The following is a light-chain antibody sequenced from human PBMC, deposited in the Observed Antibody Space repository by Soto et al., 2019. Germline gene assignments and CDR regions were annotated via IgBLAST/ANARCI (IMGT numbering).Light chain of an antibody. J-gene: IGKJ4*01. CDR3: QQRSKLPRT. V-gene: IGKV3-11*01. CDR2: GAS. Sequence: EILLTQSPATLSLSPGERATLSCRASQSVGGYLAWYQQRPGQAPRLLIYGASTRATGIPARFSASGSATDFTLTISSLEPADFAVYFCQQRSKLPRTFGGGTKIEVK. CDR1: QSVGGY.